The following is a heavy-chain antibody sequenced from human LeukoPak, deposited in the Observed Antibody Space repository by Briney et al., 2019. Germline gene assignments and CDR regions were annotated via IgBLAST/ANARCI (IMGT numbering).Heavy chain of an antibody. CDR1: GFTFSSYS. J-gene: IGHJ4*02. Sequence: GGSLRLSCAASGFTFSSYSMNWVRQAPGKGLEWVANIKQDGSEKYYVDSVRGRFTISRDNAKNSLYLQMNSLRAEDTALYYCARETTGDPFDYWGQGTLVTVSS. V-gene: IGHV3-7*01. D-gene: IGHD7-27*01. CDR3: ARETTGDPFDY. CDR2: IKQDGSEK.